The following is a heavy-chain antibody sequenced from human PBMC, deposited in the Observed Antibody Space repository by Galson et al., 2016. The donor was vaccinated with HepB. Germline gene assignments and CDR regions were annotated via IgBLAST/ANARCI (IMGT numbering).Heavy chain of an antibody. D-gene: IGHD4-23*01. CDR3: GRGGRGRPVAFFDY. J-gene: IGHJ4*02. CDR1: GDSVSRSGAT. CDR2: TYYRSKWYN. V-gene: IGHV6-1*01. Sequence: CAISGDSVSRSGATWNWIRQSPSRGLEWLGRTYYRSKWYNDYAVSVKSRITINPDTSKNQFSLQVNSVTPEEPAVYYCGRGGRGRPVAFFDYWGQGTPVTVSS.